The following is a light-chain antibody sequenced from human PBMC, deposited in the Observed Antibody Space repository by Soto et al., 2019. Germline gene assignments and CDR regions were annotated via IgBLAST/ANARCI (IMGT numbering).Light chain of an antibody. CDR1: QSVSSTY. CDR3: QQYDSSPPGYT. V-gene: IGKV3-20*01. CDR2: GAS. Sequence: EIVLTQSPGTLSLSPGEGTTLSCTTSQSVSSTYFAWYQQKPGQAPRLLIYGASNSATGIPDRFSGSGSGTDFTLTISRLEPEDFAMYYCQQYDSSPPGYTFGQGTKLEIK. J-gene: IGKJ2*01.